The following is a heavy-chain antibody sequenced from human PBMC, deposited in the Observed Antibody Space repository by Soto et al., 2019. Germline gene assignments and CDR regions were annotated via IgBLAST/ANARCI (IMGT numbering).Heavy chain of an antibody. CDR1: GYTFTSYG. CDR2: ISAYNGNT. V-gene: IGHV1-18*01. CDR3: AGDNRGFRPFDY. J-gene: IGHJ4*02. Sequence: ASVKVSCKASGYTFTSYGISWVRQAPGQGLEWMGWISAYNGNTNYAQKLQGRVTMTTDTSTSTAYMELRSLRSDDTAVYYCAGDNRGFRPFDYWGQGTLVTVSS. D-gene: IGHD3-10*01.